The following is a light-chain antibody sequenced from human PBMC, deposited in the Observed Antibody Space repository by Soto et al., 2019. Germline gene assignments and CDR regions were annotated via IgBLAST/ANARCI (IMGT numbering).Light chain of an antibody. Sequence: QSVLTQPASVSGSPGQSITISCTGTSSVVGANNYVSWYQQHPGKAPRLMIYDVSNRPSGVSNRFSGSKSGNTASLTISGLQAEDEADYYCSSYTSSRTVVFGGGTKVTVL. J-gene: IGLJ3*02. CDR1: SSVVGANNY. V-gene: IGLV2-14*01. CDR3: SSYTSSRTVV. CDR2: DVS.